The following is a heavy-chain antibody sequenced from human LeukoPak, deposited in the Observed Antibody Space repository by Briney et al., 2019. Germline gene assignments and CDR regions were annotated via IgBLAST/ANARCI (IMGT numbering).Heavy chain of an antibody. D-gene: IGHD1-7*01. CDR3: AKDRNYNWNYISGDY. CDR1: GFTFSSYA. CDR2: ISGSGGST. V-gene: IGHV3-23*01. J-gene: IGHJ4*02. Sequence: GGSLRLSCAASGFTFSSYAMSWVRQAPGKGLEWVSAISGSGGSTYYADSVKGRFTISRDNSKNTLYLQMNSLRAEDTAVYYCAKDRNYNWNYISGDYWGQGTLVTVSS.